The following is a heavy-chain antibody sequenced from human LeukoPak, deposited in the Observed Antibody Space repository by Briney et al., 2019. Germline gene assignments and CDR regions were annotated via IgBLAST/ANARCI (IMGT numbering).Heavy chain of an antibody. V-gene: IGHV1-2*02. D-gene: IGHD2-21*02. CDR1: GYTFTGYY. CDR2: INPNSGGT. Sequence: ASVKVSCKASGYTFTGYYMHWVRQAPGQGLEWMGWINPNSGGTNYAQKFLGRITMTRDTSISTAHMELSRLRSDDTAVYYCASATTYRGADCYPLDAFDIWGQGTMVTVSS. CDR3: ASATTYRGADCYPLDAFDI. J-gene: IGHJ3*02.